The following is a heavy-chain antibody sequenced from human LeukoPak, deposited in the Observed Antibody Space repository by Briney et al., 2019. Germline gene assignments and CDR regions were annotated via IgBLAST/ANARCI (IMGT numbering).Heavy chain of an antibody. CDR1: GFTFSSFG. D-gene: IGHD1-7*01. Sequence: SGGSLRLSCAASGFTFSSFGMTWVRQAPGKGLEWVSSISGSGGSTYYADSVKGRFTISRDNSNNTLYLQMNSLRAEDTAVYYCAKRRGLELLYYYYMDVWGKGTTVTVSS. CDR2: ISGSGGST. CDR3: AKRRGLELLYYYYMDV. J-gene: IGHJ6*03. V-gene: IGHV3-23*01.